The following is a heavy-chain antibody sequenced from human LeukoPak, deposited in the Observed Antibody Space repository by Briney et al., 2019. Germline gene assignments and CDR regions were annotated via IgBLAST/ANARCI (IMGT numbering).Heavy chain of an antibody. Sequence: GESLKISCKGSEYSFATYWIGWVRQMPGQGLELMGIIFPGDSDTRYSPSFQRQVTIPADKSIITAYLQWRSLHASDTAIYYCASEYCSGGNCYFDHWGQGTLVTVSS. V-gene: IGHV5-51*01. CDR2: IFPGDSDT. D-gene: IGHD2-15*01. J-gene: IGHJ4*02. CDR3: ASEYCSGGNCYFDH. CDR1: EYSFATYW.